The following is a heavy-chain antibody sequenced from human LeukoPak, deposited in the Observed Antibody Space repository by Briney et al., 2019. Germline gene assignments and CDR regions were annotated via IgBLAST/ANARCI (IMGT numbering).Heavy chain of an antibody. J-gene: IGHJ2*01. D-gene: IGHD6-25*01. CDR2: ISAHNGNT. Sequence: ASVKVSCKASGYIFTRYGIIWVRQAPGQGLQWMGWISAHNGNTNYAQKLQGRVTMTTDTSTSTVYMELRSLRSDDTAVYYCARQGGGFWYFDLWGRGTLVTVSS. V-gene: IGHV1-18*01. CDR1: GYIFTRYG. CDR3: ARQGGGFWYFDL.